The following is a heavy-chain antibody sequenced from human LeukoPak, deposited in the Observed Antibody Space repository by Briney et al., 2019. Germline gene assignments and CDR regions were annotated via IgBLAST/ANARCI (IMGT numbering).Heavy chain of an antibody. CDR1: GGSISSGSYY. CDR2: IYTSGST. Sequence: SETLSLTCTVSGGSISSGSYYWSWIRQPAGKGLEWIGRIYTSGSTNYNPSLKSRVTISVDTSKNQFSLKLSSVTAADTAVYYCAREPYSSSWSPVDVWGKGTTVTVSS. D-gene: IGHD6-13*01. J-gene: IGHJ6*04. CDR3: AREPYSSSWSPVDV. V-gene: IGHV4-61*02.